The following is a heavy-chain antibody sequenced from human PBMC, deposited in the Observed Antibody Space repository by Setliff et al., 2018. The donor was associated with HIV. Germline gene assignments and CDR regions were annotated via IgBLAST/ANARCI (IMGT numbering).Heavy chain of an antibody. CDR2: INWNGGST. D-gene: IGHD6-13*01. V-gene: IGHV3-20*04. J-gene: IGHJ4*02. CDR3: ARSRAAGFDY. CDR1: GFTFEDYG. Sequence: GESLKISCAVSGFTFEDYGMSWVRQAPGKGLEWVSGINWNGGSTGYVDSVKGRFTISRDNAKNSLYLQMNSLRAEDTAVYYCARSRAAGFDYWGQGTLVTVSS.